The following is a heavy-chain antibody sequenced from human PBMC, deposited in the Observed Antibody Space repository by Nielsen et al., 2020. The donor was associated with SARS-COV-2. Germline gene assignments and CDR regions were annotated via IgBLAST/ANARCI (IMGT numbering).Heavy chain of an antibody. CDR1: GFIFSNAL. J-gene: IGHJ4*02. CDR3: ANWGSWLAARYDY. CDR2: IRSKADGGTT. Sequence: GESLKISCAASGFIFSNALMTWVRQAPGKGLEWVGRIRSKADGGTTDYAAPVKGRFTISRDDSKNTLYLLMNSLRIEDTAVYYCANWGSWLAARYDYWGQGTLVTVSS. V-gene: IGHV3-15*01. D-gene: IGHD6-19*01.